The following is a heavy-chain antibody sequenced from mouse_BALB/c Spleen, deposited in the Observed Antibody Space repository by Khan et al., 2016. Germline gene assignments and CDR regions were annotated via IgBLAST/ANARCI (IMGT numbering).Heavy chain of an antibody. V-gene: IGHV1-7*01. CDR1: GYTFTSYW. Sequence: QVQLKQSGAELAKPGASVKMSCKASGYTFTSYWMHWVKQRPGQGLEWIGYINPSTGYTEYNQKFKDKATLTADKSSSTAYMQLSSLTSEDSAVYYCARSRDYDGYWGQGTTLTVSS. J-gene: IGHJ2*01. CDR3: ARSRDYDGY. D-gene: IGHD2-4*01. CDR2: INPSTGYT.